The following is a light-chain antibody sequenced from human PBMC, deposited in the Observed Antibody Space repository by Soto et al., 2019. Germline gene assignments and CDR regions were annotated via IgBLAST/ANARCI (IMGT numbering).Light chain of an antibody. CDR2: KAS. Sequence: PMTQSPSTLSASVGDRVAITCRASQSISSWLAWFQQKPGKAPKLLIYKASTLESGVPSRFSGSRSGTEFTLSSSSLQPDDFATYYCQQYNSYPYTFGQGTKLEIK. CDR1: QSISSW. CDR3: QQYNSYPYT. V-gene: IGKV1-5*03. J-gene: IGKJ2*01.